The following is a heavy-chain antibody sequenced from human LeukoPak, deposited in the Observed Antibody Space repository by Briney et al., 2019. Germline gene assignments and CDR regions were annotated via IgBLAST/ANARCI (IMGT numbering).Heavy chain of an antibody. V-gene: IGHV4-39*01. J-gene: IGHJ4*02. CDR3: ASRGGYYDILTGYYLG. D-gene: IGHD3-9*01. CDR2: IYYSGST. CDR1: GGSISSYY. Sequence: SETLSLTCTVSGGSISSYYWSWIRQPPGKGLEWIGSIYYSGSTYYNPSLKSRVTISVDTSKNQFSLKLSSVTAADTAVYYCASRGGYYDILTGYYLGWGQGTLVTVSS.